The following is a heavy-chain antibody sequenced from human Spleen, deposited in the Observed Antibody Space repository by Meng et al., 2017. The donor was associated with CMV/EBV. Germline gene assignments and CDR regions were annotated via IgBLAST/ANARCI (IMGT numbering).Heavy chain of an antibody. CDR2: ISFDASYE. CDR1: GFNFSAYA. Sequence: GGFLRLSCTTSGFNFSAYAMNWVRQAPGKGLEWLAVISFDASYEFFAQSAKGRFAISRDNSWNTVHLQMNSLRTEDTAVYFCARGGREGTLTRWGQGTVVTVSS. V-gene: IGHV3-30*09. D-gene: IGHD1/OR15-1a*01. CDR3: ARGGREGTLTR. J-gene: IGHJ4*02.